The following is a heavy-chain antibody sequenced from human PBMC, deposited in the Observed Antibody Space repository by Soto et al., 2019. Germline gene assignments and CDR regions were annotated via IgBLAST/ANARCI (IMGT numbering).Heavy chain of an antibody. CDR1: GFTFSDYA. Sequence: VQLVESGGGVVQPGRSLRLSCAASGFTFSDYAMQWVRQAPGKGLEWVAVVSHDGRNTHYADSVKGRFTISRDSSKNTVSLEMTSLRAADTAVYYWSKGGRQWLVTSDFNYWGQGALVTVSS. D-gene: IGHD6-19*01. CDR3: SKGGRQWLVTSDFNY. J-gene: IGHJ4*02. V-gene: IGHV3-30*18. CDR2: VSHDGRNT.